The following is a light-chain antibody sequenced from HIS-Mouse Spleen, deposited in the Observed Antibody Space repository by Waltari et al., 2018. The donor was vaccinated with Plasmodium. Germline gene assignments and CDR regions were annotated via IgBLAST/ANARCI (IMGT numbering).Light chain of an antibody. CDR2: GAS. Sequence: EIVLTQSPGTLSLSPGEIVTLSCRASQSVSSSYLAWYQQKPGQAPRLLIYGASSRATGIPDRFSGSGSGTDFTLTISRLEPEDFAVYYCQQYGSSGTFGQGTKVEIK. V-gene: IGKV3-20*01. J-gene: IGKJ1*01. CDR3: QQYGSSGT. CDR1: QSVSSSY.